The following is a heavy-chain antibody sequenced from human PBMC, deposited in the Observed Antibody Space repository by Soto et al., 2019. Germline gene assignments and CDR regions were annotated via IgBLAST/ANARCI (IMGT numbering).Heavy chain of an antibody. D-gene: IGHD4-17*01. Sequence: ASVKVSCKAXGYTFTSYGISLVRHAPGQWLEWIGWISAYNGNTNYAQKLQGRVTMTTDTSTGTAYMELRSLRSDDTAVYYCARVESDYGDYGYWGQGTLVTVSS. CDR3: ARVESDYGDYGY. V-gene: IGHV1-18*01. J-gene: IGHJ4*02. CDR2: ISAYNGNT. CDR1: GYTFTSYG.